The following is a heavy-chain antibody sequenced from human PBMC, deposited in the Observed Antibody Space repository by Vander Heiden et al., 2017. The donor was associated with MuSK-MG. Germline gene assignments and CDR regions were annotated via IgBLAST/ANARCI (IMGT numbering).Heavy chain of an antibody. CDR2: ISAYNGNT. D-gene: IGHD3-3*01. Sequence: QVQLVQSGAEVKKPGASVKVSCKASGYTFTSYGISWVRQAPGQGLEWMGWISAYNGNTNYAQKLQGRITMITETSTSTAYMELRSLRSDDTAVYYCARAFSPYYDFWGGYYNGRDYYYYYYMDVWGKGTTVTVSS. V-gene: IGHV1-18*01. CDR3: ARAFSPYYDFWGGYYNGRDYYYYYYMDV. J-gene: IGHJ6*03. CDR1: GYTFTSYG.